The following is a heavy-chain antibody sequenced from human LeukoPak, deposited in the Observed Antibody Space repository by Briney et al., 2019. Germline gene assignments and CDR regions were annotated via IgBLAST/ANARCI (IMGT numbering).Heavy chain of an antibody. Sequence: GGSLRLSCAASGFTFRSYSMNWVGQAPGKGLEWVSYISSTSSTIYYADSVKGRFTISRDNAKNSLYLQMNSLRAEDTAVYYCASWWELKYWGNGTLVTVSS. CDR3: ASWWELKY. CDR2: ISSTSSTI. CDR1: GFTFRSYS. J-gene: IGHJ4*01. D-gene: IGHD1-26*01. V-gene: IGHV3-48*01.